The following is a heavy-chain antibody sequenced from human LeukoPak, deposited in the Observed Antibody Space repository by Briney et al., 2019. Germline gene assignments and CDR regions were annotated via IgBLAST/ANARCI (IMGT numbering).Heavy chain of an antibody. CDR3: ARVLSWNYIRYMDV. J-gene: IGHJ6*03. D-gene: IGHD1-7*01. Sequence: PSQTLSLTCTVSGGSISSGGYYWSWIRQHPGKGLEWIGYIYYSGSTYYNPSLKSRVTISVDTSKNQFSLKLSSVTAADTAVYYCARVLSWNYIRYMDVWGKGTTVTVSS. V-gene: IGHV4-31*03. CDR2: IYYSGST. CDR1: GGSISSGGYY.